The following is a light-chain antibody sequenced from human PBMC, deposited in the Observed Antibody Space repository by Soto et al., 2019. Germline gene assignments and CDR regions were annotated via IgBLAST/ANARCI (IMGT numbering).Light chain of an antibody. CDR1: LSIGSN. V-gene: IGKV3-15*01. Sequence: IVTPKSPATLSVSRVERAALSCKASLSIGSNLAWYQQRPVQAPRLVSSAAPIRATDFPARFSGSGSGTEFSLPISNRQSDDVVVSFYQQHNNRPPWTFGHGTKVDI. J-gene: IGKJ1*01. CDR3: QQHNNRPPWT. CDR2: AAP.